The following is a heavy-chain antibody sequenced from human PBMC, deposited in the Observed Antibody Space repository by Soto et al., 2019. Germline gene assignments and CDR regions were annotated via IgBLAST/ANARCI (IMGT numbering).Heavy chain of an antibody. CDR1: GFTFSSSA. Sequence: GGSLRLSCAASGFTFSSSAMHWVRQAPGKGLEWVAVISYDGSNKYSADSVKARFTISRDNSKNTLYLQMNSLRSEDTGVYYCAREGHTYSSTSGFINYLMDVWGQGTTVTVSS. J-gene: IGHJ6*02. V-gene: IGHV3-30*04. CDR3: AREGHTYSSTSGFINYLMDV. CDR2: ISYDGSNK. D-gene: IGHD6-13*01.